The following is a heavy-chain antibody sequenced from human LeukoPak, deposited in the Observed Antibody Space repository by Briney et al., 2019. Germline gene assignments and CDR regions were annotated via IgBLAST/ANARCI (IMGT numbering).Heavy chain of an antibody. CDR2: IYYSGST. CDR1: GGSISSYY. Sequence: PSETLSLTCTVSGGSISSYYWSWIRQPPGKGLEWIGYIYYSGSTNYNPSLKSRVTISVDTSKNQFSLKLSSVTAADTAVYYCARHSPPGHCSGGSCFLSVDYGMDVWGQGTTVTVSS. D-gene: IGHD2-15*01. V-gene: IGHV4-59*08. CDR3: ARHSPPGHCSGGSCFLSVDYGMDV. J-gene: IGHJ6*02.